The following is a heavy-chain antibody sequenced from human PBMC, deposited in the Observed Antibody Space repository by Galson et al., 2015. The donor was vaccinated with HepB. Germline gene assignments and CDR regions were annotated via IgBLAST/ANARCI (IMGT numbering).Heavy chain of an antibody. V-gene: IGHV3-23*01. CDR3: AEGGITIFSWSSRFDP. Sequence: SLRLSCAASGFTFSSYAMSWVRQAPEKGLEWVSAISGSGGSTYYADSVKGRFTISRDNSKNTLYLQMNSLRAEDTAVYYCAEGGITIFSWSSRFDPWGQGTLVTVSS. J-gene: IGHJ5*02. D-gene: IGHD3-9*01. CDR2: ISGSGGST. CDR1: GFTFSSYA.